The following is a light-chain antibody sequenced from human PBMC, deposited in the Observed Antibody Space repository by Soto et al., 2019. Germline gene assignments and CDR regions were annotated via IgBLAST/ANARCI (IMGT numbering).Light chain of an antibody. Sequence: EIVMTQSPATLSVSPGERATLSCRASHRVSSYLAWYQQKPGQAPRLLIFATSTRATGIPARFSGSGSGTEFTLTISSLQSEDFAVYYCQQYNNWPITFGQGTRLEIK. CDR1: HRVSSY. CDR3: QQYNNWPIT. CDR2: ATS. V-gene: IGKV3-15*01. J-gene: IGKJ5*01.